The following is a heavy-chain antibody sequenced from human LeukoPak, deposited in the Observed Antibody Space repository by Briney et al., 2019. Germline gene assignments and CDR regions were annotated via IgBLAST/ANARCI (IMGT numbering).Heavy chain of an antibody. CDR3: ARDKEVYYYASGSLGY. Sequence: GGSLRLSCAASEFTFSSYSMNWVRQAPGKGLEWVSYITNSGNSKSYADSVKGRFTISRDNAKNSLYLQMNSLRAEDAAVYYCARDKEVYYYASGSLGYWGQGTLVTVSS. V-gene: IGHV3-48*04. D-gene: IGHD3-10*01. CDR2: ITNSGNSK. CDR1: EFTFSSYS. J-gene: IGHJ4*02.